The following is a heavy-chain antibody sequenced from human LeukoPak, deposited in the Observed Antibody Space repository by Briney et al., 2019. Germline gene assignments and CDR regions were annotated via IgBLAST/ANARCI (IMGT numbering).Heavy chain of an antibody. CDR2: IYYSGST. CDR1: GGSISSSSYY. Sequence: PSETLSLTCTVSGGSISSSSYYWGWIRQPPGKGLEWIGSIYYSGSTYYNPSLKSRVTISVDTSKNQFSLKLSSVTAADTAVYYCAREVDSSGWYGNYYYYYMDVWGKGTTVTVSS. CDR3: AREVDSSGWYGNYYYYYMDV. D-gene: IGHD6-19*01. V-gene: IGHV4-39*07. J-gene: IGHJ6*03.